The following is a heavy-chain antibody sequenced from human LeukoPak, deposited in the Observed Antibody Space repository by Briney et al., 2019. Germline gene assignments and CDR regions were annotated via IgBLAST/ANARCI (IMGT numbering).Heavy chain of an antibody. CDR3: ARARDPGYSYGPHFDY. J-gene: IGHJ4*02. Sequence: SQTLSLTCTVSGGSISSGDYYWSWLRQPPGKGLEWIGYIYYSGSTYYNPSLKSRVTISVDTSKNQFSLKLSSVTAADTAVYYCARARDPGYSYGPHFDYWGQGTLVTVSS. D-gene: IGHD5-18*01. CDR1: GGSISSGDYY. V-gene: IGHV4-30-4*01. CDR2: IYYSGST.